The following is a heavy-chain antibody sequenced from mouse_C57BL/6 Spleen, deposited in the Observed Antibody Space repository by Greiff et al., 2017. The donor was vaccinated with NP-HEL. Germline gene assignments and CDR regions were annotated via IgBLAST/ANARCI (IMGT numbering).Heavy chain of an antibody. V-gene: IGHV1-64*01. CDR3: TRYRPYNAMDY. J-gene: IGHJ4*01. Sequence: VQLQQPGAELVKPGASVKLSCKASGYTFTSYWMHWVKQRPGQGLEWIGLIHPNSGSTNYNEKFKGKATLTVDKSSSTAYMQLSSLTSEYSAVYCCTRYRPYNAMDYWGQGTSVTVSS. CDR2: IHPNSGST. CDR1: GYTFTSYW.